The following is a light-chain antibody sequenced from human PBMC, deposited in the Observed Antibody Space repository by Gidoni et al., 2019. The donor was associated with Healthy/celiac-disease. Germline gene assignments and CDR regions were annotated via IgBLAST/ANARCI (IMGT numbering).Light chain of an antibody. V-gene: IGLV3-1*01. CDR3: QAWDSSILYV. J-gene: IGLJ1*01. CDR2: QDS. CDR1: KLGDKY. Sequence: SYELTQPPSVSVYPGQTASITYSGDKLGDKYACWYQQKPGQSPVLVIYQDSKRPSGIPERFSGSNSGNTATLTISGTQAMDEADYYCQAWDSSILYVFGTGTKVTVL.